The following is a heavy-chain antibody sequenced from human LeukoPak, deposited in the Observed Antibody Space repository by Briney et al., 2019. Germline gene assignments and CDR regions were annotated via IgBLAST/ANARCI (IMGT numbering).Heavy chain of an antibody. CDR3: AKDSLGYCSGGSCYPLDI. CDR1: GFTFSSYS. CDR2: ISYDGSNK. Sequence: GGSLRLSCAASGFTFSSYSMNWVRQAPGKGLEWVAVISYDGSNKYYADSVKGRFTISRDNSKNTLYLQMNSLRAEDTAVYYCAKDSLGYCSGGSCYPLDIWGQGTMVTVSS. D-gene: IGHD2-15*01. V-gene: IGHV3-30*18. J-gene: IGHJ3*02.